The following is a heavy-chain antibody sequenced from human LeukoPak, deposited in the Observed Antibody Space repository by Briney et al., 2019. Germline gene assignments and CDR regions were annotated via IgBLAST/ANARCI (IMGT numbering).Heavy chain of an antibody. CDR3: DLITQYSSGWPLFDY. J-gene: IGHJ4*02. CDR1: GFSLSTSGMC. CDR2: IDWDDDK. Sequence: SGPALVKPTQTLTLSCTFSGFSLSTSGMCVSWIRQPPGKALEWLVGIDWDDDKYYSTSLKTRLTISKDTSKNQVVLTMTNMDPVDTATDYCDLITQYSSGWPLFDYWGQGTLITVSS. V-gene: IGHV2-70*11. D-gene: IGHD6-19*01.